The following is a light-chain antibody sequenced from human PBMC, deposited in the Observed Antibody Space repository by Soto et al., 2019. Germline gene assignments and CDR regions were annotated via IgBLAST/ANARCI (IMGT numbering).Light chain of an antibody. CDR3: AAWDDSLIAWV. J-gene: IGLJ3*02. CDR2: RDN. V-gene: IGLV1-47*01. Sequence: QSVLTQPPSASATPGQRVTISCSGSSSNIGSNDVFWNQQLPGTAPTLLIYRDNQRPSGVPDRFSASKSGTSASLAISGLRSEGEADYYCAAWDDSLIAWVFGGGTKVTVL. CDR1: SSNIGSND.